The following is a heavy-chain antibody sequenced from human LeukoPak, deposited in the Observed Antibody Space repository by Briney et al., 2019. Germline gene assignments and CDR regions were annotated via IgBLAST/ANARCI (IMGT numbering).Heavy chain of an antibody. Sequence: SETLSLTCTVSGGSVSSSSYYWGWIRQPPGKGLEWIGSIYYSGSTYYNPSLKSRVTISVDTSKNQFSLKLSSVTAADTAVYYCAILTYYDFWSGQVYYFDYWGQGTLVTVSS. CDR1: GGSVSSSSYY. V-gene: IGHV4-39*01. D-gene: IGHD3-3*01. CDR2: IYYSGST. CDR3: AILTYYDFWSGQVYYFDY. J-gene: IGHJ4*02.